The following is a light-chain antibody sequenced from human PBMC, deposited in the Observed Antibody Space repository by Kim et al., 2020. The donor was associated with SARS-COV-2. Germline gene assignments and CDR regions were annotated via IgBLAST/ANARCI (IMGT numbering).Light chain of an antibody. CDR1: QSISSW. CDR3: QQYNSYSYT. J-gene: IGKJ2*01. V-gene: IGKV1-5*03. Sequence: ASVGDRVTITCRASQSISSWLAWYQQKAGKAPKLLIYKASSLESGVPSRFSGSGSGTEFTLTISSLQPDDFATYYCQQYNSYSYTFGQGTKVDIK. CDR2: KAS.